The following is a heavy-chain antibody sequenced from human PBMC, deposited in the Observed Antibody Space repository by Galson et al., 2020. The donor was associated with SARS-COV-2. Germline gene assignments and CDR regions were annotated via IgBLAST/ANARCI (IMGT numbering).Heavy chain of an antibody. V-gene: IGHV3-30*01. J-gene: IGHJ3*02. CDR1: GFTFTNYA. D-gene: IGHD2-8*02. CDR3: TRDISGGASDI. CDR2: NSYDGGIQ. Sequence: QLGESLKISCAASGFTFTNYALHWVRQAPGKGLEWLAVNSYDGGIQVYADSVKGRFTISRDNSENIVFLQMNSLRPDDTAVYSCTRDISGGASDIWGQGTMVTVSS.